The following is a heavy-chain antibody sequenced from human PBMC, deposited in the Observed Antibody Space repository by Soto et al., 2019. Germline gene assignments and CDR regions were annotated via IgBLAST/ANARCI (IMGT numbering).Heavy chain of an antibody. V-gene: IGHV3-30*18. CDR2: ISYDGSNK. J-gene: IGHJ4*02. D-gene: IGHD6-13*01. CDR1: GFTFSSYG. CDR3: AKGPIAAAYFDY. Sequence: PGGSLRLSCAASGFTFSSYGMHWFRQAPGKGLEWVAVISYDGSNKYYADSVKGRFTISRDNSKNTLYLQMNSLRAEDTAVYYCAKGPIAAAYFDYWGQGT.